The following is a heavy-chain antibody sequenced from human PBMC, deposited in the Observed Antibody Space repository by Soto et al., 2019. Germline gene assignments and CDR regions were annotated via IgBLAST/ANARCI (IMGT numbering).Heavy chain of an antibody. CDR3: AATNYGSTHFDY. J-gene: IGHJ4*02. V-gene: IGHV3-30-3*01. CDR2: ISYDGSNK. Sequence: QVQLVESGGGVVQPGRSLRLSCAASGFTFSSYAMHWVRQAPGKGLEWVAVISYDGSNKYYADSVKGRFTISRDNSKNTLYLQMNSLRAEDTAVYYYAATNYGSTHFDYWGQGTIVTFSS. CDR1: GFTFSSYA. D-gene: IGHD4-17*01.